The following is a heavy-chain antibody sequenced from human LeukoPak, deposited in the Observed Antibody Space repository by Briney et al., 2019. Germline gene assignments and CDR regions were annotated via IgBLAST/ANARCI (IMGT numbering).Heavy chain of an antibody. V-gene: IGHV4-59*08. Sequence: ASETLSLTCTASGGSISGYYWSWIRQPPGKGLEWIGYIYYSVSTNHNTSLKSRVTISVETTKNQFSLKLSSVTAADTAVYYCARQRTSGWGWFDTWGQGTLVTVSS. D-gene: IGHD6-19*01. J-gene: IGHJ5*02. CDR2: IYYSVST. CDR1: GGSISGYY. CDR3: ARQRTSGWGWFDT.